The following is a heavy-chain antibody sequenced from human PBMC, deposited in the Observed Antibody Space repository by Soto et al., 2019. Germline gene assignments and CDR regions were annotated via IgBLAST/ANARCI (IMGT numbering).Heavy chain of an antibody. CDR3: ARDRHSGDGNFDY. J-gene: IGHJ4*02. CDR1: GLTFSSYS. CDR2: IGDSGHRT. Sequence: PGGSLRLSCAASGLTFSSYSMNWVRQAPGKGLEWVSYIGDSGHRTYYEDSVKGRFTISRDNVKNSLYLQMNSLRDEDTAVYYCARDRHSGDGNFDYWGQGTLVTVSS. V-gene: IGHV3-48*02. D-gene: IGHD1-26*01.